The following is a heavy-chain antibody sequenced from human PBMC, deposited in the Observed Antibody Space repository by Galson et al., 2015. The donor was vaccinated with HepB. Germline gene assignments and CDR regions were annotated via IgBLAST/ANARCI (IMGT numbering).Heavy chain of an antibody. V-gene: IGHV1-18*01. Sequence: SVKVSCKASGYTFTSYGINWVRQAPGQGLEWMGCISAYNGNTNYAQNLQGRVTMTTDTSTSTAYMELSSLRSEDSAVYYCARDLRTTATVGSYFYIDVWGKGTTVTVSS. J-gene: IGHJ6*03. CDR1: GYTFTSYG. D-gene: IGHD4-11*01. CDR3: ARDLRTTATVGSYFYIDV. CDR2: ISAYNGNT.